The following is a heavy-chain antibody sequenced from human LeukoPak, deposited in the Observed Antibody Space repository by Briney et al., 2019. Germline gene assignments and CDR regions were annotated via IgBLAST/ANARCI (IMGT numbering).Heavy chain of an antibody. CDR3: ARAFSDVDTAMVADY. Sequence: ASVKVSCKASGYTFTGYYMHWVRQAPGQGLEWMGWINPNSGGTNYAQKFQGRVTMTRDTSISTAYMELSRLRSDDTAVYYCARAFSDVDTAMVADYWGQGTLVTVSS. CDR2: INPNSGGT. D-gene: IGHD5-18*01. CDR1: GYTFTGYY. J-gene: IGHJ4*02. V-gene: IGHV1-2*02.